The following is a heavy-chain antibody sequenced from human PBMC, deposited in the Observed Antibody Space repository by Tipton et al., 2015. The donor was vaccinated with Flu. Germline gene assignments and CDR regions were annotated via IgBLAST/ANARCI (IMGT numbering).Heavy chain of an antibody. V-gene: IGHV4-4*07. D-gene: IGHD5-12*01. CDR2: ISTSGGT. J-gene: IGHJ3*02. CDR3: ARDLRGYSGYTGGDAFDM. CDR1: GCSISTSY. Sequence: TLSLTCTVSGCSISTSYWSWIRQPAGKGLGWIGRISTSGGTNYNASLDSRVTLSRDTSKNHISLRLTSATAADTALYYCARDLRGYSGYTGGDAFDMWGRGIMVFVSS.